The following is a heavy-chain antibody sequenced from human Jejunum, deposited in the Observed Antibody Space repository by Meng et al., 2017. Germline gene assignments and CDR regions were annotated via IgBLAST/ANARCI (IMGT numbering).Heavy chain of an antibody. CDR3: SRFYFDRNDY. CDR2: ISPYNGDT. CDR1: GYPLSSYG. J-gene: IGHJ4*02. Sequence: ASVKVSCEASGYPLSSYGIVWMRQAPGQGLEWVGWISPYNGDTDYAQNLEDRLTLTTDTSTSTAYMELRDLRSDDTAVYYCSRFYFDRNDYWGQGSLVTVSS. D-gene: IGHD3-22*01. V-gene: IGHV1-18*01.